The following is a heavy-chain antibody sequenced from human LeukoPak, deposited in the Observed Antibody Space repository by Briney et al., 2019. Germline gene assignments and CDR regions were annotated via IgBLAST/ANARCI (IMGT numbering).Heavy chain of an antibody. CDR1: GFTFNDYE. D-gene: IGHD6-19*01. CDR3: ARDHLSSGSSPNYYYYYYMDV. J-gene: IGHJ6*03. Sequence: GGSLRLSCAASGFTFNDYEMTWVRQAPGKGLEWISYISSSGSITSHADSVKGRFTISRDNAKNTLYLQMNSLRAEDTAVYYCARDHLSSGSSPNYYYYYYMDVWGKGTTVTISS. CDR2: ISSSGSIT. V-gene: IGHV3-48*03.